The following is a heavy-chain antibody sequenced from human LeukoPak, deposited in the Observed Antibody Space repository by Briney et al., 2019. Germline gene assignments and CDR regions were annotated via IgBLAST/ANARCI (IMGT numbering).Heavy chain of an antibody. CDR2: IYYSGST. V-gene: IGHV4-39*07. Sequence: SETLSLTCTVSGGSISSSSYYWGGIRQPRGRGGEWIVSIYYSGSTYYTPSLKSRVTISVDTSKNQFSLKLSSVTAADTAVYYCARTDDYSSWFDPWGQGTLVTVSS. J-gene: IGHJ5*02. CDR3: ARTDDYSSWFDP. CDR1: GGSISSSSYY. D-gene: IGHD4-11*01.